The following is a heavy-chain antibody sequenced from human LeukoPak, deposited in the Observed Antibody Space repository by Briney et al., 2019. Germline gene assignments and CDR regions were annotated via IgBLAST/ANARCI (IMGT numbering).Heavy chain of an antibody. Sequence: GGSLRLSCAASGFTFSSYGMHWVRQAPGKGLEWVAFIRYDGSNKYYADSVKGRFTISRDNSKNTLYLQMNSLRAEDTAVYYCAKRGGRGAGNFHFDYWGQGTLATVSS. D-gene: IGHD1-26*01. CDR3: AKRGGRGAGNFHFDY. CDR2: IRYDGSNK. J-gene: IGHJ4*02. CDR1: GFTFSSYG. V-gene: IGHV3-30*02.